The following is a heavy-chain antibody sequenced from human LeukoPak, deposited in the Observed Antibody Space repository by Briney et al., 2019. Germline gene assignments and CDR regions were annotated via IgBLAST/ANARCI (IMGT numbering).Heavy chain of an antibody. J-gene: IGHJ4*02. CDR2: IHPSGEI. Sequence: SETLSLTCTVSGGSIGSSSYYWGWIRQPPGKGLEWIGEIHPSGEINYNPSLKSRVTISLDKSKNQFSLKMTSVTAADTAIYYCARGKQQLVPPFDYWGQGALVTVSS. D-gene: IGHD6-13*01. V-gene: IGHV4-61*05. CDR3: ARGKQQLVPPFDY. CDR1: GGSIGSSSYY.